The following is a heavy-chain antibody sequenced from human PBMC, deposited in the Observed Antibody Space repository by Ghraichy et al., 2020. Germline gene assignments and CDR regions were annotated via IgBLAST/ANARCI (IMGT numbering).Heavy chain of an antibody. CDR1: GGSFSGYY. V-gene: IGHV4-34*01. CDR3: ARGSPTLEWLPYYYYYYYMDV. D-gene: IGHD3-3*01. Sequence: SETLSLTCAVYGGSFSGYYWSWIRQPPGKGLEWIGEINHSGSTNYNPSLKSRVTISVDTSKNQFSLKLSSVTAADTAVYYCARGSPTLEWLPYYYYYYYMDVWGKGTTVTVSS. CDR2: INHSGST. J-gene: IGHJ6*03.